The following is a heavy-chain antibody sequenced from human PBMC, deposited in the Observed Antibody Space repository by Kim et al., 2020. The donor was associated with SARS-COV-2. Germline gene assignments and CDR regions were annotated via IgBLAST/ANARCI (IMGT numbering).Heavy chain of an antibody. J-gene: IGHJ6*02. Sequence: ASVKVSCKASGYTFTSYYMHWVRQAPGQGLEWMGIINPSGGSTSYAQKFQGRVTMTRDTSTSTVYMELSSLRSEDTAVYYCASPRAPITMVRGVNPYYYYGMDVWGQGTTVTVSS. V-gene: IGHV1-46*01. D-gene: IGHD3-10*01. CDR2: INPSGGST. CDR3: ASPRAPITMVRGVNPYYYYGMDV. CDR1: GYTFTSYY.